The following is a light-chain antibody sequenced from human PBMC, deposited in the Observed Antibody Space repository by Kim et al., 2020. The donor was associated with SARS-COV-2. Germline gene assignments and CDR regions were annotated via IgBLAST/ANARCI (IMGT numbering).Light chain of an antibody. V-gene: IGKV3-11*01. CDR1: QMVSSY. CDR2: DAS. Sequence: LPPGESATLSCRASQMVSSYLAWYQRRPGQAPRLLIYDASNRATGIPARFSGSGSGIDFTLTISSLEPEDFAVYYCQQRSNWPPTFGGVTKVDIK. J-gene: IGKJ4*01. CDR3: QQRSNWPPT.